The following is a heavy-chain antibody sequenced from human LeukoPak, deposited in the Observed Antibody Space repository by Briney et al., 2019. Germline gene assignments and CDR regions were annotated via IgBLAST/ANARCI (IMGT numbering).Heavy chain of an antibody. V-gene: IGHV1-18*01. CDR3: ARGAVGSGSYYQVFPDC. D-gene: IGHD3-10*01. J-gene: IGHJ4*02. Sequence: ASVKVSCKASVYTLSSYGISWVRQAPGQGLEWMGWISAYNGNTNYAQKFQGRVTMTTDTSTSTAYMELRNLRSDDTGVYYCARGAVGSGSYYQVFPDCWGQGTLVTVSS. CDR1: VYTLSSYG. CDR2: ISAYNGNT.